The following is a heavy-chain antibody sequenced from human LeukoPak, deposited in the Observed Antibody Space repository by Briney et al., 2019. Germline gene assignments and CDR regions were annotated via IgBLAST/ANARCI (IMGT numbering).Heavy chain of an antibody. J-gene: IGHJ4*02. Sequence: GSLRLSCAASGFTFSSYAMSWVRQAPGKGLEWIGSIYHSGSTYYNPSFKSRVTMSVDPSKNQFSLKLTSVTVADTATYYCVRQGTNSGYYLLDYWGQGHLVIVSS. CDR3: VRQGTNSGYYLLDY. CDR1: GFTFSSYA. CDR2: IYHSGST. D-gene: IGHD3-22*01. V-gene: IGHV4-38-2*01.